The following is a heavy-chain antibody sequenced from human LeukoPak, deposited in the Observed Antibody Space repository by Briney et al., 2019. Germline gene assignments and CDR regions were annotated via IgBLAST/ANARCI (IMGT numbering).Heavy chain of an antibody. CDR3: ARGSRGGFDP. CDR1: GGSISSGGYS. D-gene: IGHD3-10*01. J-gene: IGHJ5*02. Sequence: SQTLSLTCAVSGGSISSGGYSWSWIRQPPGKGLGWIGYIYHSGSTYYNTSLKSRVTISVDRSKNQFSLKLSSVTAADTAVYYCARGSRGGFDPWGQGTLVTVSS. V-gene: IGHV4-30-2*01. CDR2: IYHSGST.